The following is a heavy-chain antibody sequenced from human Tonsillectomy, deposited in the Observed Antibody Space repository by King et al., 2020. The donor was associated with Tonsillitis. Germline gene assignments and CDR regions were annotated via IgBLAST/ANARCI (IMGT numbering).Heavy chain of an antibody. D-gene: IGHD2-2*01. CDR1: GYTFTGYN. J-gene: IGHJ4*02. CDR3: ATMGRYAPDY. CDR2: INPNTGDT. Sequence: QLVQSGAEVKKPGASLKVSCKASGYTFTGYNIHLVRLVPGQGLEWMGCINPNTGDTDYAQKFQDRVTMTRDTSINTAFLVIRRLRSDDTAVYYCATMGRYAPDYWGQGTLVTVSS. V-gene: IGHV1-2*02.